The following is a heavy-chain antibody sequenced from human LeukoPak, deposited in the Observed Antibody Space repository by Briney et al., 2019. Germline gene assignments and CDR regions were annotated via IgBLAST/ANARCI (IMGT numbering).Heavy chain of an antibody. D-gene: IGHD3-3*01. CDR1: GFTFSKYA. CDR3: AKNGHYDSWSGYHFPHYFDY. Sequence: GGSLRLSCAASGFTFSKYAMSWVRQAPGKGLEWVSAISGSGDYTYYADSVKGRFTISRDNSKNTLYLEVKSLRAEDTAVFYCAKNGHYDSWSGYHFPHYFDYWGQGTLVTVSS. J-gene: IGHJ4*02. CDR2: ISGSGDYT. V-gene: IGHV3-23*01.